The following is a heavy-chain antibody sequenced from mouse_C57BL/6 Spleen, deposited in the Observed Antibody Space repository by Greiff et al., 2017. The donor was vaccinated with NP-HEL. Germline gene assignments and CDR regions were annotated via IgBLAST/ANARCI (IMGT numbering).Heavy chain of an antibody. V-gene: IGHV1-26*01. CDR2: INPNNGGT. Sequence: EVQLQQSGPELVKPGASVKISCKASGYTFTDYYMNWVKQSHGKSLEWIGDINPNNGGTSYNQKFKGKATLTVDKSSSTAYMELRSLTSEDSAVEYCARYDYDGYWYFDVWGTGTTVTVSS. CDR1: GYTFTDYY. J-gene: IGHJ1*03. CDR3: ARYDYDGYWYFDV. D-gene: IGHD2-4*01.